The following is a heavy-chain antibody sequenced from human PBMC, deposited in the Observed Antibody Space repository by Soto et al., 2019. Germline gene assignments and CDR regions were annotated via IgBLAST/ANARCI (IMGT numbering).Heavy chain of an antibody. CDR3: ARLPNKSPQN. J-gene: IGHJ1*01. Sequence: EVQMVESGGGLVQPGGSLRLSCVASGFTFSSDWMHWVRQAPGKGLVGVSSISNDGSSTSYADPVKGRFTLSGDNAKNTLYLPMNSLRAEDTAVYYCARLPNKSPQNWGQGTLVIVSP. CDR2: ISNDGSST. CDR1: GFTFSSDW. V-gene: IGHV3-74*01.